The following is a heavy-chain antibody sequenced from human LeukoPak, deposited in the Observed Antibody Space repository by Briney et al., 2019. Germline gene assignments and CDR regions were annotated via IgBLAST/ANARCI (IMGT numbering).Heavy chain of an antibody. CDR3: ARNYYDSSGYYPGY. CDR2: INPNSGGT. J-gene: IGHJ4*02. D-gene: IGHD3-22*01. Sequence: ASVKVSCKASGYTFTSYGISWVRQAPGQGLEWMGWINPNSGGTNYAQKFQGRVTMTRDTSISTAYMELSRLRSDDTAVYYCARNYYDSSGYYPGYWGQGTLVTVSS. CDR1: GYTFTSYG. V-gene: IGHV1-2*02.